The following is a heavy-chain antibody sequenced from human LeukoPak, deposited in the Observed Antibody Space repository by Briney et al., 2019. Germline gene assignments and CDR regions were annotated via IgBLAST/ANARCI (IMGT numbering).Heavy chain of an antibody. J-gene: IGHJ6*02. CDR3: AREITMVRGVINYGMDV. V-gene: IGHV1-3*01. CDR2: INAGNGNT. D-gene: IGHD3-10*01. CDR1: GYTFTSYA. Sequence: GASVKVSCKASGYTFTSYAMHWVRQAPGQRLEWMGWINAGNGNTKYSQKLQGRVTITRDTSASTAYMELSSLRSEDTAVYYCAREITMVRGVINYGMDVWGQGTTVTVSS.